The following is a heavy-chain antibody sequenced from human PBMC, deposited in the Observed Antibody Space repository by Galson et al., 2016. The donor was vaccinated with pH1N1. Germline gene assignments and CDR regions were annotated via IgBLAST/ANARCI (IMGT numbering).Heavy chain of an antibody. D-gene: IGHD4-11*01. J-gene: IGHJ4*02. CDR1: GFTFSSYA. Sequence: SLRLSCAASGFTFSSYAMAWVRQAPGKGLECVSTITGSGGGTYYADSVKGRFTFSRDNSKNTLYLQMNSLRAEDTAVYCCAKAPTVTANGRTYFDYWGQGVRVIVSS. CDR3: AKAPTVTANGRTYFDY. V-gene: IGHV3-23*01. CDR2: ITGSGGGT.